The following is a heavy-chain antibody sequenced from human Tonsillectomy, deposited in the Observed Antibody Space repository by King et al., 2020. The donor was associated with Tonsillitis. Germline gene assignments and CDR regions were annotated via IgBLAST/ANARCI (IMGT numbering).Heavy chain of an antibody. D-gene: IGHD1-1*01. Sequence: VQLQQWGAGLLKPSETLSLTCAVYGGSLSGYHWSWIRQSPGRGLEYVGEISYSGSTNLNPSLKSRVTILVDKPKNQFSLKLNSVTAADTAVYFCARGWIGTTFYSDYWGQGTLVTVSS. CDR3: ARGWIGTTFYSDY. V-gene: IGHV4-34*01. CDR2: ISYSGST. J-gene: IGHJ4*02. CDR1: GGSLSGYH.